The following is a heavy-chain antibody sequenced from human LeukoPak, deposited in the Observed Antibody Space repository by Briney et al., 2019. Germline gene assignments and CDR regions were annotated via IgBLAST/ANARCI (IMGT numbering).Heavy chain of an antibody. D-gene: IGHD2-15*01. CDR3: AKVSGRSGYCSGGGCYEGSHDY. Sequence: GSLRLSCAASGFTFSSYGMHWVRQAPGKGLEWGAVISYDGSNKYYADSVKGRFTISRDNSKNTLYLQMNSLRAEDTAVYYCAKVSGRSGYCSGGGCYEGSHDYWGQGTLVTVSS. J-gene: IGHJ4*02. V-gene: IGHV3-30*18. CDR1: GFTFSSYG. CDR2: ISYDGSNK.